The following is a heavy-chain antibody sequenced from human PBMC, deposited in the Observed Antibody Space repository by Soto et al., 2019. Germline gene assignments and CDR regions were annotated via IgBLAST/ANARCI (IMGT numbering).Heavy chain of an antibody. CDR3: ARTRSGYSYGL. CDR1: GYTFTSYA. CDR2: INAGNGNT. D-gene: IGHD5-18*01. J-gene: IGHJ4*02. Sequence: ASVKVSCKASGYTFTSYAMHWVRQAPGQRLEWMGWINAGNGNTKYSRKFQGRVTITRDTSASTAYMELSSLRSEDTAVYYCARTRSGYSYGLWGQGTLVTVSS. V-gene: IGHV1-3*01.